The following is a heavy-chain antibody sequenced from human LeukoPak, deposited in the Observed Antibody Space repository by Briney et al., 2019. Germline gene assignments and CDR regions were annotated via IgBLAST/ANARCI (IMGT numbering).Heavy chain of an antibody. CDR3: ASSFDWLLLFDY. V-gene: IGHV3-74*01. D-gene: IGHD3-9*01. J-gene: IGHJ4*02. Sequence: GGSLRLSGAASGFTFSSYWMHWVRQAPGKGLLWVSHINSDGSTTNYADSVKGRFTISRDNAKNTLYLQMTSLRAEDTAVYYCASSFDWLLLFDYWGQGTLVTVSS. CDR2: INSDGSTT. CDR1: GFTFSSYW.